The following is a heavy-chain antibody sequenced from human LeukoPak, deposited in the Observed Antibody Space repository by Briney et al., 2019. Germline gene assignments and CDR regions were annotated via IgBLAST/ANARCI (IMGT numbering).Heavy chain of an antibody. CDR2: ISYDGRKK. J-gene: IGHJ4*02. D-gene: IGHD5-18*01. CDR3: AKEYINAMDYFDY. CDR1: GFTFSNHG. Sequence: GGSLRLSCAVSGFTFSNHGMHWVHQAPGKGLEWVAVISYDGRKKYHADSAKGRFTISRDNSKNTLYLQMNSLRVEDTALYYCAKEYINAMDYFDYWGQGTLVTVSS. V-gene: IGHV3-30*18.